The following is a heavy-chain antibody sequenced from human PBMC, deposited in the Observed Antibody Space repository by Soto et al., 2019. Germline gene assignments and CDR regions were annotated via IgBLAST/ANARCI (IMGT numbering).Heavy chain of an antibody. D-gene: IGHD2-2*01. V-gene: IGHV1-69*01. CDR2: IIPIFRKA. CDR3: AATGKYQYDRDV. CDR1: GGTFTSYA. J-gene: IGHJ6*02. Sequence: QVQLVQSGAEVKKPGSSVKVSCKASGGTFTSYAISWVRQAPGQGLEWMGGIIPIFRKANYAQKFQGRVTITADESTSTAYMELSSLRSEDTAVYYCAATGKYQYDRDVWGQGTTVTGSS.